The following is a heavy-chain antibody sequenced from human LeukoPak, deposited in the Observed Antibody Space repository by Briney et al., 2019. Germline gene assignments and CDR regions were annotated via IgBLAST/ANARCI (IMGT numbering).Heavy chain of an antibody. CDR1: RFTFSSYE. V-gene: IGHV3-48*02. Sequence: GGSLRLSCAASRFTFSSYEMNWVRQAPGKGLEWVSYISSSSSTIYYADSVKGRFTISRDNAKNSLYLQMNSLRDEDTAVYYCARDIVVVPAAMGVYHYYGMDLWGQGTTVTGSS. CDR3: ARDIVVVPAAMGVYHYYGMDL. CDR2: ISSSSSTI. J-gene: IGHJ6*02. D-gene: IGHD2-2*01.